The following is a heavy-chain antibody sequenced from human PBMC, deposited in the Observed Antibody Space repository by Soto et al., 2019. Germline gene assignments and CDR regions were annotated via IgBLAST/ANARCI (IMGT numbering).Heavy chain of an antibody. J-gene: IGHJ4*02. CDR2: INDGGSA. D-gene: IGHD1-26*01. Sequence: WTWIHQSPGKGLEWIGQINDGGSANYNPSLKSRVTISVDTSNNEFFLELSSVTAADTAVYYCARGLFSETHYSGGWYFFDYWGQGTLVTVSS. CDR3: ARGLFSETHYSGGWYFFDY. V-gene: IGHV4-34*01.